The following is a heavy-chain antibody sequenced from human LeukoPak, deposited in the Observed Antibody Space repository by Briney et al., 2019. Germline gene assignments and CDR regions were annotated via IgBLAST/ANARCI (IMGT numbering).Heavy chain of an antibody. CDR1: GYTFTSYD. CDR2: ISAYNGDT. Sequence: ASVRVSCKASGYTFTSYDIAWVRQAPGQGLEWMAWISAYNGDTNYAQKLQGRVTMTTDTSTSTAYMELTSLSSDDTAVYYCARDVYCSGGNCYYYFDYWGQGTLVTVSS. CDR3: ARDVYCSGGNCYYYFDY. V-gene: IGHV1-18*01. D-gene: IGHD2-15*01. J-gene: IGHJ4*02.